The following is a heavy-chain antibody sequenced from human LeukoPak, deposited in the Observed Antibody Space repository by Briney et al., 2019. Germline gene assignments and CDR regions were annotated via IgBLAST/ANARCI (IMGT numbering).Heavy chain of an antibody. CDR3: ARDNRRYSSSWYNWFDP. J-gene: IGHJ5*02. Sequence: SETLSLTCAVYGGSFSGYYWSWIRQPPGKGLEWIGEINHSGSTNYNPSLKSRVTMSVDTSKNQFSLKLSSVTAADTAVYYCARDNRRYSSSWYNWFDPWGQGTLVTVSS. CDR2: INHSGST. D-gene: IGHD6-13*01. V-gene: IGHV4-34*01. CDR1: GGSFSGYY.